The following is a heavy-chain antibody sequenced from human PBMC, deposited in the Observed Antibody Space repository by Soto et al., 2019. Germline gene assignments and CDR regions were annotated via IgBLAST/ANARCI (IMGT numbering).Heavy chain of an antibody. CDR1: GYTFTGYY. CDR2: INPNSGGT. CDR3: ARDLSSYSSSSGRSMYYYGMDV. V-gene: IGHV1-2*04. D-gene: IGHD6-6*01. J-gene: IGHJ6*02. Sequence: ASVKVSCKASGYTFTGYYMHWVRQAPGQGLEWMGWINPNSGGTNYAQKFQGWVTMTRDTSISTAYMELSRLRSDDTAVYYCARDLSSYSSSSGRSMYYYGMDVWGQGTTVTVSS.